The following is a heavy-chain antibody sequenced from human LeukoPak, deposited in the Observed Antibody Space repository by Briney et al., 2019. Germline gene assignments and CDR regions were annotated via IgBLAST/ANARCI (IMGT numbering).Heavy chain of an antibody. J-gene: IGHJ4*02. CDR1: GFTFSSYA. Sequence: GGSLRLSCSASGFTFSSYAMHWVRQAPGKGLEWVAVISYDGSNEYYADSVKGRFTISRDNSKNTLYLQMNSLSVEDTAVYYCARVGYYASGPFSYFDYWGQGTLVTVSS. V-gene: IGHV3-30-3*01. D-gene: IGHD3-10*01. CDR3: ARVGYYASGPFSYFDY. CDR2: ISYDGSNE.